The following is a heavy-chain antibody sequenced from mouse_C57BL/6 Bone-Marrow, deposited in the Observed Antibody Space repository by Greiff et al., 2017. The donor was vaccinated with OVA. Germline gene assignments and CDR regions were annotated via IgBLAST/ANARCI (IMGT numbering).Heavy chain of an antibody. D-gene: IGHD2-3*01. V-gene: IGHV1-63*01. J-gene: IGHJ1*03. CDR2: IYPGGGYT. Sequence: LQESGAELVRPGTSVKMSCKASGYTFTNYWIGWAKQRPGHGLEWIGDIYPGGGYTNYNEKFKGKATLTADKSSSTAYMQFSSLTSEDSAIYYSARQDDYWYFDVWGTGTTVTVSS. CDR3: ARQDDYWYFDV. CDR1: GYTFTNYW.